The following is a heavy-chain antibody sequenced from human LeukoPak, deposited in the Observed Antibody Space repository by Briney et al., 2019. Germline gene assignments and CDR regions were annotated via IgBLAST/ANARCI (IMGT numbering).Heavy chain of an antibody. V-gene: IGHV3-7*01. J-gene: IGHJ4*02. Sequence: GGSLRLSCAASGFTFRNAWMSWVRQAPGKGLEWVADINQDGSEKYYVDSVKGRFTISRDNTKNSLSLQMNSLRAEDTAVYFCARDGVADGLYLDSWGQGTLVTVSS. CDR2: INQDGSEK. CDR3: ARDGVADGLYLDS. CDR1: GFTFRNAW. D-gene: IGHD6-13*01.